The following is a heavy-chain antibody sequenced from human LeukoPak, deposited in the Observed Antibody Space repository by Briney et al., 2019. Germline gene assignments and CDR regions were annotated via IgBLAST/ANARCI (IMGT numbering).Heavy chain of an antibody. CDR1: GFTFSSYA. CDR3: AKDLGSGWYYY. Sequence: GGSLRLSCAASGFTFSSYAMSWVRQAPGKGLEWVSAISGSGGSTYYADSVKGRFTISRDNSKNTLYLQMNSLRAKDTAVYYCAKDLGSGWYYYWGQGTLVTVSS. CDR2: ISGSGGST. V-gene: IGHV3-23*01. J-gene: IGHJ4*02. D-gene: IGHD6-19*01.